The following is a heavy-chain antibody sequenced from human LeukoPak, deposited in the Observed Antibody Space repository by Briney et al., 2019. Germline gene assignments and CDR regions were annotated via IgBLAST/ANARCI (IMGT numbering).Heavy chain of an antibody. CDR2: TNSDGSTT. D-gene: IGHD2-15*01. V-gene: IGHV3-74*01. CDR1: GFTLINYW. Sequence: GGSLRLSCAPSGFTLINYWMHWVRQAPGKGLVWVSRTNSDGSTTNYADSVKGRFTISRDNAKNTLLLQMNSLRAEDTAVYYCARSLGGGGDYWGQGTLVTVSS. J-gene: IGHJ4*02. CDR3: ARSLGGGGDY.